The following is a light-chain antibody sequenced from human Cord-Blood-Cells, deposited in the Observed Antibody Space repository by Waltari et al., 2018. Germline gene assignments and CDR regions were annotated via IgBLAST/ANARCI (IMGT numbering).Light chain of an antibody. CDR3: MIWHSSAWV. J-gene: IGLJ3*02. V-gene: IGLV5-45*02. Sequence: QAVLTQPSSLSASPGASASLTCTLRSGINVGTYRIYWYQQKPGSPPQYLMRYKSDSDKQQGSRVPSRFYWSKDASASAGILLSSGRQSEDEADYYCMIWHSSAWVFGGGTKLTVL. CDR1: SGINVGTYR. CDR2: YKSDSDK.